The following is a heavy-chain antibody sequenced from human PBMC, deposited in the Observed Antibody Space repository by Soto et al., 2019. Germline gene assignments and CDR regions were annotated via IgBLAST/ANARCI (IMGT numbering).Heavy chain of an antibody. CDR1: GFTVSSNY. CDR2: IYSGGST. CDR3: ARGFNGLDY. Sequence: EVQLVESGGGLIQPGGSLRLSCAAAGFTVSSNYMTWVRQAPGKGLEWVSVIYSGGSTNYADSVKGRFTISRDSSKNTLYLQMNSLRAEDTDVYYCARGFNGLDYWGQGTLVTVSS. J-gene: IGHJ4*02. V-gene: IGHV3-53*01. D-gene: IGHD2-8*01.